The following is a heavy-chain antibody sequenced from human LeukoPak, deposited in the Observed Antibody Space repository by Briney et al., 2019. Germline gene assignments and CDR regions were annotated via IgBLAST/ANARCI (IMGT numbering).Heavy chain of an antibody. CDR1: GFTFGSYA. CDR2: ISHDGTNS. CDR3: ARGHWTLGFDSTRWYWIDY. Sequence: GGSLRLSCAASGFTFGSYAMHWVRQAPGKGLDWVTVISHDGTNSYYADSVKGRFTISRDNSQNTLYLQMNSLRGDDTAVYYCARGHWTLGFDSTRWYWIDYWGQGTLVAVSS. J-gene: IGHJ4*02. V-gene: IGHV3-30*14. D-gene: IGHD6-13*01.